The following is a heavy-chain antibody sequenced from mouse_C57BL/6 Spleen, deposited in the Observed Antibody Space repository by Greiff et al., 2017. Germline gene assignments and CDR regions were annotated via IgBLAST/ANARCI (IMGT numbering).Heavy chain of an antibody. CDR2: ISYDGSN. CDR1: GYSITSGYY. J-gene: IGHJ2*01. D-gene: IGHD1-1*01. Sequence: EVQVVESGPGLVKPSQSLSLTCSVTGYSITSGYYWNWIRQFPGNKLEWMGYISYDGSNNYNPSLKNRISITRDTSKNQFFLKLNSVTTEDTATYYCARDRSYSAFDYWGQGTTLTVSS. CDR3: ARDRSYSAFDY. V-gene: IGHV3-6*01.